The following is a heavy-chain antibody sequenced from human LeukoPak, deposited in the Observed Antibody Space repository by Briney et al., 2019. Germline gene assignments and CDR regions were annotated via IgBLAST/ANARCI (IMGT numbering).Heavy chain of an antibody. Sequence: GASVKVSCKASGGTFSSYAISWVRQAPGQGLEWMGGIIPIFGTANYAQKFQGRVTITADKSTSTAYMELSSLRSEDTAVYYCARVDTAILSRGFDPWGQGTLVTVSS. J-gene: IGHJ5*02. CDR2: IIPIFGTA. CDR3: ARVDTAILSRGFDP. D-gene: IGHD5-18*01. V-gene: IGHV1-69*06. CDR1: GGTFSSYA.